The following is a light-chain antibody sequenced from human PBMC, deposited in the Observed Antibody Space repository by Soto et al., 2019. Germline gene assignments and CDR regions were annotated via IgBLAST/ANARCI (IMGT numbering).Light chain of an antibody. J-gene: IGLJ2*01. CDR2: DDS. CDR3: QVWDSSGDHRYGV. Sequence: SYELTQPPSVSVAPGQTARITCGGNNIGIKSVHWYQHKPGQAPVLVVHDDSDRPSGIPERFSGSNSGNTATLTLSRVEAGDEADYYCQVWDSSGDHRYGVFGGGTKLTVL. CDR1: NIGIKS. V-gene: IGLV3-21*02.